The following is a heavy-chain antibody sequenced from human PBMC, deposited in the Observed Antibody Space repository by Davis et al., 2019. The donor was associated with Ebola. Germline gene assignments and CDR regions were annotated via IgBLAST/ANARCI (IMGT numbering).Heavy chain of an antibody. D-gene: IGHD2-2*01. CDR1: GFTFSSYA. J-gene: IGHJ1*01. V-gene: IGHV3-30-3*01. Sequence: GESLKISCAASGFTFSSYAMHWVRQAPGKGLEWVAVISYDGSNKYYADSVKGRFTISRDNSKNTLYLQMNSLRAEDTAVYYCARDRYCSSTSCYLEYFQHWGQGTLVTVSS. CDR3: ARDRYCSSTSCYLEYFQH. CDR2: ISYDGSNK.